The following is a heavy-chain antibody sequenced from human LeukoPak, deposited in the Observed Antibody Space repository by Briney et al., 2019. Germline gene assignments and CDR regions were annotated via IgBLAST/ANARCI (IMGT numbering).Heavy chain of an antibody. CDR1: GYTLTELS. CDR3: ATSVGATTIDY. Sequence: ASVKVSCKVSGYTLTELSMHWVGQAPGKGGEGMGGFDHEDGETNYAQKFQGRVTMTEDTSTDTPYMELSSLRSEDTAVYYCATSVGATTIDYWGQGTLVTVSS. V-gene: IGHV1-24*01. J-gene: IGHJ4*02. CDR2: FDHEDGET. D-gene: IGHD1-26*01.